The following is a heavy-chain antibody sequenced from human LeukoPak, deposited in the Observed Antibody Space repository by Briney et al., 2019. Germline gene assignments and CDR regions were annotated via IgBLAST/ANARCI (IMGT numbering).Heavy chain of an antibody. CDR1: GFTFSSYS. CDR3: ARYLYQYYDFWSGYPDAFDI. CDR2: ISSSSSTI. D-gene: IGHD3-3*01. V-gene: IGHV3-48*01. Sequence: GGSLRLSCAASGFTFSSYSMNWVRQAPGKGLEWVSYISSSSSTIYYADSVKGRFTISRDNAKNSLYLQMNSLRAEDTAVYYCARYLYQYYDFWSGYPDAFDIWGQGTMVTVSS. J-gene: IGHJ3*02.